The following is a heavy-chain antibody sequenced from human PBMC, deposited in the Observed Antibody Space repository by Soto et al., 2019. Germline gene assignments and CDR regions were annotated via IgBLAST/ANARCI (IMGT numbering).Heavy chain of an antibody. CDR1: GGYILSYC. CDR3: ARAGGYYYNSSGAHHDAYDI. J-gene: IGHJ3*02. V-gene: IGHV4-59*01. Sequence: QVQLPESGTGLVKPSETLSLTCTVSGGYILSYCWSWIRQPPGKGLEWIGYMYYSGTTSYHPSLKSRVTISVDTSKNQFSLRLSSVTAADTAVYYCARAGGYYYNSSGAHHDAYDIWVPGTMVTVSS. D-gene: IGHD3-22*01. CDR2: MYYSGTT.